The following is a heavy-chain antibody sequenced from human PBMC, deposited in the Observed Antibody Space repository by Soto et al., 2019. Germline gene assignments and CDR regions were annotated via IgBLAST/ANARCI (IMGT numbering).Heavy chain of an antibody. CDR3: ARGPVRGMGGDS. CDR2: INSILGIS. CDR1: GGTFNSDT. J-gene: IGHJ5*01. Sequence: QVQLVQSGAEVKEPGSSVKLSCKASGGTFNSDTINWVRQAPGQGLEWMGRINSILGISNYAQKFQGRIAITADKSTNSGYMELSSLRSEDTAVYYCARGPVRGMGGDSWGQGTLVTVSS. V-gene: IGHV1-69*02. D-gene: IGHD3-16*01.